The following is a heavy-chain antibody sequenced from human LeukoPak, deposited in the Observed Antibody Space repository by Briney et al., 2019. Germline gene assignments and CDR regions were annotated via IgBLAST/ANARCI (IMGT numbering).Heavy chain of an antibody. CDR2: ISRSASTI. CDR1: GFIFSNYS. J-gene: IGHJ4*02. D-gene: IGHD3-22*01. Sequence: GGSLRLSCAASGFIFSNYSMNWVRQAPGKGLERVSYISRSASTIYYADSVKGRFTISRDNAKNSLYLQMNSLRAEDTAVYYCARGYDSGSYYVYWGQGTLVTVSS. V-gene: IGHV3-48*04. CDR3: ARGYDSGSYYVY.